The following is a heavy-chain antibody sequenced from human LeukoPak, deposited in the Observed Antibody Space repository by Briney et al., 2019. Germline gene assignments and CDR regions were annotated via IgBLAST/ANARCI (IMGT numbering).Heavy chain of an antibody. V-gene: IGHV1-8*01. J-gene: IGHJ3*02. CDR1: GYTFTSYD. Sequence: ASVKVSCKASGYTFTSYDINWVRQATGQGLEWMGWMNPNSGNTGYAQKFQGRVTMTRNTSISTAYMELSSLRSEDTAVYYRARPSIRARAFDIWGQGTMVTVSS. D-gene: IGHD3-3*02. CDR3: ARPSIRARAFDI. CDR2: MNPNSGNT.